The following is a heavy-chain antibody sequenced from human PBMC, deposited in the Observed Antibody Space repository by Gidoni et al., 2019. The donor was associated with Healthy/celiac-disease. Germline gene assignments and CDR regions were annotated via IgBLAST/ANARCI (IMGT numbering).Heavy chain of an antibody. CDR3: GSGTGSPGGFDP. CDR1: GGSISSSSYY. CDR2: IYYSGGT. Sequence: QLQLQESGPGLVKPSETLSLTCTVAGGSISSSSYYWGWIRQPPGKGLELIGSIYYSGGTYYNPSLKSRVTISVDTSKNQFSLKLSSVTAADTAVYYCGSGTGSPGGFDPWGQGTLVTVSS. J-gene: IGHJ5*02. V-gene: IGHV4-39*01. D-gene: IGHD3-10*01.